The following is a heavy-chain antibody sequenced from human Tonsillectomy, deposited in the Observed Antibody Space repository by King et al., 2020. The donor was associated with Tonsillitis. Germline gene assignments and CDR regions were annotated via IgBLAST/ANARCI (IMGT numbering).Heavy chain of an antibody. Sequence: VQLVQSGGGLVQPGGSLRLSCAASVFTFSSYAMSWVRQAPGKGLEWVSDISGSGGSTYYSDSVRGRFTISRDNSKNTRYLQINSVRAEDTAVYYCAKDKTTMIVVVLFDYWGQGTLVTVSS. D-gene: IGHD3-22*01. V-gene: IGHV3-23*04. CDR3: AKDKTTMIVVVLFDY. CDR1: VFTFSSYA. CDR2: ISGSGGST. J-gene: IGHJ4*02.